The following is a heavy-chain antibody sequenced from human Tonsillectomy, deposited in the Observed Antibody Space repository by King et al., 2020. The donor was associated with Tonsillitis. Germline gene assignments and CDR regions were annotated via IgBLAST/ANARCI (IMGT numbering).Heavy chain of an antibody. CDR1: GGSISSSSYY. D-gene: IGHD2-15*01. Sequence: VQLQESGPGLVKPSETLSLTCTVSGGSISSSSYYWGWIRQPPGKGLEWIGSIYYSGSTYYNPSLKSRVTISVDTSKNQFSLKLSSVTAADTAVYYCDVGRDSVHCSGGSCYPYYFDYWGQGTLVTVSS. CDR3: DVGRDSVHCSGGSCYPYYFDY. CDR2: IYYSGST. J-gene: IGHJ4*02. V-gene: IGHV4-39*01.